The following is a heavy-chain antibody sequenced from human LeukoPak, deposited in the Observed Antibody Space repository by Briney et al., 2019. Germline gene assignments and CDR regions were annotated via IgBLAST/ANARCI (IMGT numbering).Heavy chain of an antibody. CDR3: AITSKDNYPRYFDY. J-gene: IGHJ4*02. CDR1: LFSFSKYA. Sequence: QPGGSLRLSCVASLFSFSKYAMNWVRQAPGKGLEWVSGISGSGISTYYAGSVRGWFTISRDTSKNTLYLQMNSLRAEDTAIYYCAITSKDNYPRYFDYWGQGTLVTVSS. CDR2: ISGSGIST. V-gene: IGHV3-23*01. D-gene: IGHD1-1*01.